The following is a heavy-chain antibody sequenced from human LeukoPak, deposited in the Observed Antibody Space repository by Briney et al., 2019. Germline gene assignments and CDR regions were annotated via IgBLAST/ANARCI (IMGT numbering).Heavy chain of an antibody. CDR2: ISGSGGST. D-gene: IGHD6-13*01. CDR1: GFTFSSYA. J-gene: IGHJ4*02. V-gene: IGHV3-23*01. CDR3: AKDRSGGSSWYSFDY. Sequence: PGGSLRLSCAASGFTFSSYAMSWVRQAPGKGLEWVSAISGSGGSTYYADSVKGRFTISRDNSKNTMYLQMNSLRAEDTAVYYCAKDRSGGSSWYSFDYWGQGTLVTVSS.